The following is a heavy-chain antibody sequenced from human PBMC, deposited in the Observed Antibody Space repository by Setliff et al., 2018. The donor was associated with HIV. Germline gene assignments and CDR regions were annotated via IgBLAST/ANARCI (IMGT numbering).Heavy chain of an antibody. D-gene: IGHD3-16*01. Sequence: ASVKVSCKTSGYTFSDYGITWVRQAPGQGLEWMGWINPNSGGTNYAQKFQGRVNMTRDTSISTTYMELSRLRSDDTAVYYCAKRTFGSGRLDPWGQGTLVTVSS. CDR1: GYTFSDYG. CDR3: AKRTFGSGRLDP. V-gene: IGHV1-2*02. CDR2: INPNSGGT. J-gene: IGHJ5*02.